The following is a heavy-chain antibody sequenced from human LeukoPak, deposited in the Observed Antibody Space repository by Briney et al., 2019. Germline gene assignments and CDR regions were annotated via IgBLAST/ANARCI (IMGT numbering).Heavy chain of an antibody. V-gene: IGHV4-30-2*01. CDR1: GGSISSGGYS. CDR2: IYHSGST. D-gene: IGHD4-11*01. J-gene: IGHJ3*02. Sequence: TSETLSLTCAVSGGSISSGGYSWSWIRQPPGKGLEWIGYIYHSGSTYYNPSLKSRVTISVDRSKNQFSLKLSSVTAADTAVYYWARTIPLTTVTTGHGFDIWGQGTMVTVSS. CDR3: ARTIPLTTVTTGHGFDI.